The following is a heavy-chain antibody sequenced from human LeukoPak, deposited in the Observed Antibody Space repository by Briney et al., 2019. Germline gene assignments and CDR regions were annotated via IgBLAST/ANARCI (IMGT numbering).Heavy chain of an antibody. CDR1: GFTFSSYG. Sequence: GGSLRLSCAASGFTFSSYGMSWVRQAPGKGLEWVSAISGSGGSTYYADSVKGRFTISRDNSKNTLYLQMNSLRAEDTAVYYCARSGSYGSGSYGYWGQGTLVTVSS. V-gene: IGHV3-23*01. CDR2: ISGSGGST. D-gene: IGHD3-10*01. J-gene: IGHJ4*02. CDR3: ARSGSYGSGSYGY.